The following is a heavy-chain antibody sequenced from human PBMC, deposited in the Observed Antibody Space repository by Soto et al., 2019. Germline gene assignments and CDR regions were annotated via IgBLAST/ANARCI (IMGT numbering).Heavy chain of an antibody. CDR2: LSGSGDPT. V-gene: IGHV3-23*01. J-gene: IGHJ6*04. CDR3: ATGTHFFYYYGLDC. CDR1: GFTVSSYG. Sequence: GGRKLHCGAPGFTVSSYGMHWVRQAPGKGLEWVSALSGSGDPTYYADSVRGRFSISRDNTKNTLYQQMSNMRGEDTAAYYCATGTHFFYYYGLDCWGKGTTVT.